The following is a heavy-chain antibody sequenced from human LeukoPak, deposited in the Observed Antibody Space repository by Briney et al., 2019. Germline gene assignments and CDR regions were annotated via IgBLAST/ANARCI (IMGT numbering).Heavy chain of an antibody. J-gene: IGHJ6*02. V-gene: IGHV1-69*04. CDR3: ARDITIFGVVINGMDV. CDR1: GGTFSSYA. D-gene: IGHD3-3*01. Sequence: ASVKVSCKASGGTFSSYAISWVRQAPGQGLEWMGRIIPILGIANYAQKFQGRVTITADKSTSTAYMELSSLRSEDTAVYYCARDITIFGVVINGMDVWGQGTTVTVSS. CDR2: IIPILGIA.